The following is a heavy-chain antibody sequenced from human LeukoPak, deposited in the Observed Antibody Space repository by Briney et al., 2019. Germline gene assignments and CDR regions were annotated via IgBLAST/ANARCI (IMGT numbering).Heavy chain of an antibody. V-gene: IGHV3-21*01. D-gene: IGHD1-14*01. Sequence: PGGSLRLSCAASGFTFSSYWMSWVRQAPGKGLEWVSSISSSSSYIYYADSVKGRFTISRDNAKNSLYLQMNSLRAEDTAVYYCARRSDSENAFDIWGQGTMVTVSS. CDR1: GFTFSSYW. CDR3: ARRSDSENAFDI. J-gene: IGHJ3*02. CDR2: ISSSSSYI.